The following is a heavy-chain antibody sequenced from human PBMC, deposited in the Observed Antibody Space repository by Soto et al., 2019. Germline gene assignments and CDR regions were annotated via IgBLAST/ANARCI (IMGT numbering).Heavy chain of an antibody. CDR3: AKDRAPGSGYYYGMDV. CDR2: ISYDGSNK. D-gene: IGHD1-26*01. Sequence: SLRLSCAASGFTFSSYGMHWVRQAPGKGLEWVAVISYDGSNKYYADSVKGRFTISRDNSKNTLYLQMTSLRAEDTAVYYCAKDRAPGSGYYYGMDVRGQGTTVTVSS. CDR1: GFTFSSYG. J-gene: IGHJ6*02. V-gene: IGHV3-30*18.